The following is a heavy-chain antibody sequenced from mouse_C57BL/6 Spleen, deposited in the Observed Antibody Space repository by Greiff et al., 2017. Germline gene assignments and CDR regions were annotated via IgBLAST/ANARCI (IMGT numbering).Heavy chain of an antibody. Sequence: QVQLQQPGAELVRPGSSVKLSCKASGYTFTSYWMHWVKPRPIQGLVWLGNIDPSDSVTHYNQKFKDTATLTVDKSSSTAYMQLSSLTSEDSAFYYCARERRQLRLFDYWGQGTTLTVSS. J-gene: IGHJ2*01. CDR2: IDPSDSVT. CDR3: ARERRQLRLFDY. CDR1: GYTFTSYW. V-gene: IGHV1-52*01. D-gene: IGHD3-2*02.